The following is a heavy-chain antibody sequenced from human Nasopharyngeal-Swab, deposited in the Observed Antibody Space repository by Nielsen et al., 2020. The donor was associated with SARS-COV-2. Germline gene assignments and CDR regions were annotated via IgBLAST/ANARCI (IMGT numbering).Heavy chain of an antibody. Sequence: AAVKVSCKASGDSFRSYGINWVGQDPGQGLEGRGWISVYNADTNYAQKIQGRVSMTTDTSTSTVYMELRSLRSDDTAVYYCARDIEEWLVVPSLSFDYWGQGTLVTVSS. D-gene: IGHD3-3*01. J-gene: IGHJ4*02. CDR1: GDSFRSYG. CDR3: ARDIEEWLVVPSLSFDY. CDR2: ISVYNADT. V-gene: IGHV1-18*01.